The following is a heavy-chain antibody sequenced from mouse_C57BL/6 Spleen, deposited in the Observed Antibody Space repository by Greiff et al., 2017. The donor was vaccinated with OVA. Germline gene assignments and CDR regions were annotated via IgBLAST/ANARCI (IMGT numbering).Heavy chain of an antibody. J-gene: IGHJ2*01. CDR3: ACNWDYFDY. CDR1: GYSITSGYY. D-gene: IGHD4-1*02. CDR2: ISYDGSN. V-gene: IGHV3-6*01. Sequence: EVQLQESGPGLVKPSQSLSLTCSVTGYSITSGYYWNWIRQFPGNKLEWMGYISYDGSNNYNPSLKNRISITRDTSKNQFFLKLNSVTTEDTATYYCACNWDYFDYWGQGTTLTVSS.